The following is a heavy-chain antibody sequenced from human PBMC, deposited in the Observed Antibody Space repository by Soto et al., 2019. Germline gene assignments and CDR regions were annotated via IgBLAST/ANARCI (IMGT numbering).Heavy chain of an antibody. CDR3: ARDQVGATNGPFDY. Sequence: VQLVESGGGVVQPGRSLRLSCAASGFTFSSYAMHWVRQAPGKGLEWVAVISYDGSNKYYADSVKGRFTISRDNSKNTLYLQMNSLRAEDTAVYYCARDQVGATNGPFDYWGQGTLVTVSS. J-gene: IGHJ4*02. D-gene: IGHD1-26*01. CDR1: GFTFSSYA. CDR2: ISYDGSNK. V-gene: IGHV3-30-3*01.